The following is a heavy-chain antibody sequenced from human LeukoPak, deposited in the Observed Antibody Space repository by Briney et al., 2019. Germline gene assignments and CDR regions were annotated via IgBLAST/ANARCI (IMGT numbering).Heavy chain of an antibody. Sequence: ASVKVSCKASGYTFTGYYMHWVRQAPGQGLEWMGWINPNSGGTNYAQKFQGWVTMTRDTSISTAYMELSRLRSNDTAVYYCARGQYDYDSSGYYYLSYAFDIWGQGTMVTVSS. V-gene: IGHV1-2*04. D-gene: IGHD3-22*01. CDR1: GYTFTGYY. CDR2: INPNSGGT. J-gene: IGHJ3*02. CDR3: ARGQYDYDSSGYYYLSYAFDI.